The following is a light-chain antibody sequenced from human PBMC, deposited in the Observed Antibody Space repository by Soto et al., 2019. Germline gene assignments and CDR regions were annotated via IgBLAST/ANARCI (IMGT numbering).Light chain of an antibody. CDR3: QKYNNWPRT. V-gene: IGKV3-15*01. Sequence: EIVMTQSPATLSVSPGERATLSCRASQSVSSNLAWYQQKPGQAPRLLIYGASTRATGIPARFSGSGSGTEFTLTISSLQYEDFAFYYCQKYNNWPRTFGQGTKVEIK. J-gene: IGKJ1*01. CDR2: GAS. CDR1: QSVSSN.